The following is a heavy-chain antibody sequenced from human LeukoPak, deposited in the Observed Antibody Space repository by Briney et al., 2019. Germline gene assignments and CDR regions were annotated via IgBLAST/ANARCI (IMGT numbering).Heavy chain of an antibody. CDR1: GFTLSSYS. CDR3: ARVKDIVVVPAATPFDY. D-gene: IGHD2-2*02. J-gene: IGHJ4*02. CDR2: ISSSSSYI. V-gene: IGHV3-21*01. Sequence: GGSLRLSCAASGFTLSSYSMNWVRQAPGKGLEWVSSISSSSSYIYYADSVKGRFTISRDNAKNSLYLQMNSLRAEDTAVYYCARVKDIVVVPAATPFDYWGQGTLVTVSS.